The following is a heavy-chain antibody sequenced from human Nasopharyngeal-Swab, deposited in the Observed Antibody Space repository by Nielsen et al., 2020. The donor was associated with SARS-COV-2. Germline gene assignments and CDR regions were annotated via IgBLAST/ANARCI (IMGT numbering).Heavy chain of an antibody. Sequence: GESLKISCAASGFTFSSYWMHWVRQAPGKGLVWVSRINSDGSSTSYADSVKGRFTISRDNAKNTLYLQMNSLRAEDTAVYYCARGHNWSFDYWGQGTLVTVSA. D-gene: IGHD1-1*01. CDR1: GFTFSSYW. CDR3: ARGHNWSFDY. J-gene: IGHJ4*02. V-gene: IGHV3-74*01. CDR2: INSDGSST.